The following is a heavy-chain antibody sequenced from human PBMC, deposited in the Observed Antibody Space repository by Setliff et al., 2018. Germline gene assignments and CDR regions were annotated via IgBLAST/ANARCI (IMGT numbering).Heavy chain of an antibody. J-gene: IGHJ4*02. V-gene: IGHV4-34*01. CDR1: GESFSGYF. CDR2: ISHSGNT. Sequence: SETLSLTCAVYGESFSGYFWSWIRQTPEKGLEWIGEISHSGNTNYNPSFKSRVTISIDTSKNQFSLKLSSVTAADTAVYYCARDGAAVAGTHGLDYWGQGALVTVSS. CDR3: ARDGAAVAGTHGLDY. D-gene: IGHD6-19*01.